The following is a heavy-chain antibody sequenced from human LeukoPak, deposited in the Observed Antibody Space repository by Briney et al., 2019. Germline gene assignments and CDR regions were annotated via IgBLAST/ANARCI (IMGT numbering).Heavy chain of an antibody. D-gene: IGHD3-10*01. CDR3: ASGRRSGSYSYYFDY. CDR1: GFTFSSYE. V-gene: IGHV3-33*08. J-gene: IGHJ4*02. Sequence: GGSLRLSCAASGFTFSSYEMNWVRQAPGKGLEWVAIIYYDGSNKYYADSVKGRFTISRDNSKNMLYLQMNSLRAEDTAVYYCASGRRSGSYSYYFDYWGQGTLVTVSS. CDR2: IYYDGSNK.